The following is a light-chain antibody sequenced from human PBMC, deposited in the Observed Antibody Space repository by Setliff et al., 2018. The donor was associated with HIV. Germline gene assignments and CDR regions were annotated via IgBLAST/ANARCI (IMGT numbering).Light chain of an antibody. Sequence: QSALTQPASVSGSPGQSITISCTGTSSDIGGYNFVSWYQQYPGEAPKLIISDNTKRPSGVPDRFSASKPGNTASLTISGLRAEDEADYYCSSYTSSSTYVFGLGTKGTVL. J-gene: IGLJ1*01. CDR3: SSYTSSSTYV. CDR1: SSDIGGYNF. CDR2: DNT. V-gene: IGLV2-14*03.